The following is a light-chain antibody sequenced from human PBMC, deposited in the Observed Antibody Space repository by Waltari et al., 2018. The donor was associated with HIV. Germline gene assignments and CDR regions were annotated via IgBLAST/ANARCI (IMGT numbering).Light chain of an antibody. CDR1: TLAKQY. CDR2: KAT. J-gene: IGLJ1*01. CDR3: QSIDSGGTFV. Sequence: SYELPQAPSVSVSPGQPARITCSGDTLAKQYASWYQQKPGQAPELVIDKATERASGIPERFSGSRSGKTVTLTISRVQAADEADYYCQSIDSGGTFVFGTGTKVTVL. V-gene: IGLV3-25*03.